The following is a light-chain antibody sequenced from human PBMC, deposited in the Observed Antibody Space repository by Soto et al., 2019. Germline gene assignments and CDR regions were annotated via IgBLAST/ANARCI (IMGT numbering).Light chain of an antibody. J-gene: IGLJ1*01. CDR1: SSDFGSYKF. CDR3: ASYAGGKNFYV. CDR2: ETS. Sequence: QSVLTQPASVSGSPGQSVTISCTGTSSDFGSYKFVSWYQHHPGTVPKVIIYETSKRPSGVSDRFSGSKSGNTASLTVSGLQAEDEADYHCASYAGGKNFYVFGTGTKLTVL. V-gene: IGLV2-14*02.